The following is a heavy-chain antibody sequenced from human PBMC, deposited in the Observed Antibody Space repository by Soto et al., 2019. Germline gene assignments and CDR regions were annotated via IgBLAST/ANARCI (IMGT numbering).Heavy chain of an antibody. CDR2: IDHSGST. D-gene: IGHD2-21*01. J-gene: IGHJ4*02. V-gene: IGHV4-34*02. CDR1: GGSFSGHY. Sequence: QVRLQQWGAGLLKPSETLSLTCAVFGGSFSGHYWSWIHQPPGKGLEWIGEIDHSGSTNYNPSLKSRITISVDTAKNQFSLKLRSVTAADTAVYYCAGGYSAVGAYWGQGTLVTVSS. CDR3: AGGYSAVGAY.